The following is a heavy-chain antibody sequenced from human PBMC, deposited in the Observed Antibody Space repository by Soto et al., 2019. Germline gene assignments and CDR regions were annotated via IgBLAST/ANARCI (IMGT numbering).Heavy chain of an antibody. CDR3: ARSTGAGYDFWSGPSTPFDY. CDR2: INTGNGNT. V-gene: IGHV1-3*04. J-gene: IGHJ4*02. D-gene: IGHD3-3*01. Sequence: WASVKVSCKASGYPFTSHALHWVRQAPGQRLEWMGWINTGNGNTKYSQKFQGRVTITRDTSASTVYMELSSLTSEDTAVYYCARSTGAGYDFWSGPSTPFDYWGQGTLVTVSS. CDR1: GYPFTSHA.